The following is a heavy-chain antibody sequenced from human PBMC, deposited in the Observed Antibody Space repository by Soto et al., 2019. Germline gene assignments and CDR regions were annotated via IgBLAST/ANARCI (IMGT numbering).Heavy chain of an antibody. CDR3: TKEDGGIALWQRGYFDH. Sequence: QVQLVESGGGVVQPGRSLRLSCGASGFNFSRTGMHWVRQAPGKGLEWVAVILYDGSDKYYADSVRGRFTVSRDNSKNTLYLQINSLRAEDTAVYYCTKEDGGIALWQRGYFDHWGQGTVVTVSS. CDR1: GFNFSRTG. J-gene: IGHJ4*02. D-gene: IGHD6-13*01. CDR2: ILYDGSDK. V-gene: IGHV3-30*18.